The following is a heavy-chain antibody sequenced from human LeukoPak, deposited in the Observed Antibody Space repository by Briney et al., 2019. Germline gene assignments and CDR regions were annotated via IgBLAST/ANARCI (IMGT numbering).Heavy chain of an antibody. J-gene: IGHJ3*02. CDR2: ISYDGSNK. Sequence: GGSLRLSCAASGFTFSSYAMHWVRQAPGKGLEWVAVISYDGSNKYYADSVKGRFTISRDNSKNTLYLQMNSLRAEDTAVYYCARDLYCSGGSCYLDAFDIWGQGTIVTVSS. CDR3: ARDLYCSGGSCYLDAFDI. V-gene: IGHV3-30-3*01. D-gene: IGHD2-15*01. CDR1: GFTFSSYA.